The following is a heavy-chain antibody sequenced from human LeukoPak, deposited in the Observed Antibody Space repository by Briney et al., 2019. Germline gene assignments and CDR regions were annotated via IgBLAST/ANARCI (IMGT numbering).Heavy chain of an antibody. CDR3: ARNPNFDWLPDPYFDY. CDR2: ISAYNGNT. J-gene: IGHJ4*02. Sequence: GASVKVSCKASGYTFTSYGISWVRQAPGQGLEWMGWISAYNGNTNYAQKLQGRVTMTTDTSTSTAYMELRSLRSDDTAVYYCARNPNFDWLPDPYFDYWGQGTLVTVSS. CDR1: GYTFTSYG. D-gene: IGHD3-9*01. V-gene: IGHV1-18*01.